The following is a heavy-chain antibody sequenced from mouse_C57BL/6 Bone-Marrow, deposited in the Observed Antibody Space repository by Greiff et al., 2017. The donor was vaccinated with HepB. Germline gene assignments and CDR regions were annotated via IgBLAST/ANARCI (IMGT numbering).Heavy chain of an antibody. V-gene: IGHV4-1*01. J-gene: IGHJ4*01. D-gene: IGHD2-3*01. CDR3: ARGGDGYYLYAMDY. CDR2: INPDSSTI. Sequence: EVKVIESGGGLVQPGGSLKLSCAASGIDFSRYWMSWVRRAPGKGLEWIGEINPDSSTINYAPSLKDKFIISRDNAKNTLYLQMSKVRSEDTALYYCARGGDGYYLYAMDYWGQGTSVTVSS. CDR1: GIDFSRYW.